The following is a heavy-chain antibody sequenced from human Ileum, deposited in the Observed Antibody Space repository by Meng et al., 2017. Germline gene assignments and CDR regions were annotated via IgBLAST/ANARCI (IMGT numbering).Heavy chain of an antibody. CDR3: ARGYCSGDNCYKTPGF. Sequence: QVHVQESGPGLVKPSETLSLTCSVSTASINNYYWSWVRQPPGKGLEWIGYSHYTGTANYNPSLRGRVAISVDTSKNQVSLRVTSVTAADTAIYFCARGYCSGDNCYKTPGFWGQGTLVTVSS. CDR1: TASINNYY. J-gene: IGHJ4*02. V-gene: IGHV4-59*01. D-gene: IGHD2-15*01. CDR2: SHYTGTA.